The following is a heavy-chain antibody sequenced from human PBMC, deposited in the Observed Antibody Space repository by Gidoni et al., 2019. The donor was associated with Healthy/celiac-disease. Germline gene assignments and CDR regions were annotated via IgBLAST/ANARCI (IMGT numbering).Heavy chain of an antibody. CDR1: GFTFSSSA. J-gene: IGHJ4*02. V-gene: IGHV3-23*01. D-gene: IGHD3-22*01. CDR2: ISGSGGNT. CDR3: AKDPSSSSMMASSGRDY. Sequence: EVQLLESGGGLVQPGGSLRLSCAASGFTFSSSAMSWVRPAPGKGLEWVSAISGSGGNTYYADSVKGRFTISRDNSKNTLDLQMNSLRAEDTAVYYCAKDPSSSSMMASSGRDYWGQGTLVTVSS.